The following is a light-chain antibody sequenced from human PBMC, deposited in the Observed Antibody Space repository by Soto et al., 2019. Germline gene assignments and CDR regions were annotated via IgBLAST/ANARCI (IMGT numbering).Light chain of an antibody. Sequence: EIVMPQSHATLSVSPGERATLSCRASQSVSSNYLAWYQQKPGQAPRLLIYGASSRATGIPDRFSGSGSGTDFTLTIRRLEPEDFAVYYCQQYGSSYPWTFGQGTKVDIK. CDR3: QQYGSSYPWT. CDR2: GAS. CDR1: QSVSSNY. J-gene: IGKJ1*01. V-gene: IGKV3-20*01.